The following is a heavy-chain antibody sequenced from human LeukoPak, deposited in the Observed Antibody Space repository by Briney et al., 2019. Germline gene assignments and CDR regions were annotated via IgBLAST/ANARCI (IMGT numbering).Heavy chain of an antibody. D-gene: IGHD6-19*01. J-gene: IGHJ4*02. CDR3: AIFRSGRYSLLDY. Sequence: PSETLSLTCTVSGGSISNYYWNWIRQPPGKGLEWIGYIYYSGSTNYNPSLKSRVTISVDTSKNQFSLKLSSVTAADTAVYYCAIFRSGRYSLLDYWGQGTLVTVSS. V-gene: IGHV4-59*12. CDR1: GGSISNYY. CDR2: IYYSGST.